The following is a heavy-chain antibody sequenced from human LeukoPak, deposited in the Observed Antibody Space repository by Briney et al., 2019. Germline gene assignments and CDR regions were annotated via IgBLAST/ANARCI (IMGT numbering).Heavy chain of an antibody. J-gene: IGHJ4*02. V-gene: IGHV1-69*13. CDR2: IIPIFGTA. CDR3: ASEDYYGSGSYRKFDY. CDR1: GGTFSSYA. D-gene: IGHD3-10*01. Sequence: SVKVSCKASGGTFSSYAISWVRQAPGQGLEWMGGIIPIFGTANYTQKFQGRVTITADESTSTAYMELSSLRSEDTAVYYCASEDYYGSGSYRKFDYWGQGTLVTVSS.